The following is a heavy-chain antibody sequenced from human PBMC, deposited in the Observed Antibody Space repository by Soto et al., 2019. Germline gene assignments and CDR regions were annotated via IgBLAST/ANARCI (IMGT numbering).Heavy chain of an antibody. CDR3: AKEECSGGSCYQWFDP. V-gene: IGHV3-23*01. J-gene: IGHJ5*02. D-gene: IGHD2-15*01. CDR2: LTSSGTST. CDR1: GFTFGNSA. Sequence: GGSLRLSCAGSGFTFGNSAMSWVRQAPGKGLEWVSSLTSSGTSTFYADSVKGRFTISRDNSKNTLYLQTDSLRADDTAVYYCAKEECSGGSCYQWFDPWGQGT.